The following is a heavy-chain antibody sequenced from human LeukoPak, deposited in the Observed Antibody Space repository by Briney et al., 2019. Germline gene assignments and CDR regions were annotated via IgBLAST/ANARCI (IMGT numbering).Heavy chain of an antibody. D-gene: IGHD2-8*01. CDR2: ISGSGGST. V-gene: IGHV3-23*01. CDR3: AKDLTDIVLMVYATFDY. J-gene: IGHJ4*02. Sequence: GGSLRLSCAASGFTFSSYAMSWVRQAPGKGLEWVSAISGSGGSTYYADSVKGRFTISRDNSKNTLYLQMNSLRAEDTAVYYCAKDLTDIVLMVYATFDYWGQGTLVTVSS. CDR1: GFTFSSYA.